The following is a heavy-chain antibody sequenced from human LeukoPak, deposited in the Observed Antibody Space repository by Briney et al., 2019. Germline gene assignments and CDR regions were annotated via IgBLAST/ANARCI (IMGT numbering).Heavy chain of an antibody. CDR3: AKDAYDYGGNSLNY. V-gene: IGHV3-43*02. CDR1: GFTFGDSA. Sequence: GGSLRLSCAASGFTFGDSAMHWVRQAPGKSLEWVSLISADGATTYYADPVKGRFTFSRDNSEKSLSLQMNSLRTEDTAFYYCAKDAYDYGGNSLNYWGQGTLVTVSS. D-gene: IGHD4-23*01. CDR2: ISADGATT. J-gene: IGHJ4*02.